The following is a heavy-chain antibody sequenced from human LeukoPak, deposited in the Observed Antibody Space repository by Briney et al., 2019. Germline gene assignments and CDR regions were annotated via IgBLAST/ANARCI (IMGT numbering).Heavy chain of an antibody. CDR2: IYPGDSGT. J-gene: IGHJ4*02. Sequence: GESLKISCKGSGYNFTSYWIGWVRQMPGKGLEWMGTIYPGDSGTRYSPSFQGQVTISADKSISTAYLQWSSLKASDTAMYYCARSIAVTDFDYWGQGTLVTVSS. V-gene: IGHV5-51*01. CDR3: ARSIAVTDFDY. CDR1: GYNFTSYW. D-gene: IGHD6-19*01.